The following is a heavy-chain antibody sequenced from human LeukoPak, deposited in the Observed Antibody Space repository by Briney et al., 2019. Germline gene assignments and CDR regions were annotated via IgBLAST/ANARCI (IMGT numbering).Heavy chain of an antibody. CDR1: GFTFSSYW. V-gene: IGHV3-74*01. J-gene: IGHJ4*02. D-gene: IGHD6-13*01. CDR3: ARGAGSSWSGLIDY. Sequence: HAGRSLRLSCAASGFTFSSYWMHWVRQAPGKGLVWVSRINSDGSTTTYADSVKGRFTISRDNAKNTLYLQMNSLRAEDTAVYYCARGAGSSWSGLIDYWGQGTLATVSS. CDR2: INSDGSTT.